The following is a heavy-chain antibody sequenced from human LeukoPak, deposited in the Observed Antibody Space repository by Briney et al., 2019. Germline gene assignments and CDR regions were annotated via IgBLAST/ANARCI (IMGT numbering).Heavy chain of an antibody. CDR3: AGDPFHDYGDYEGAFDI. CDR2: ISSSGSTI. J-gene: IGHJ3*02. D-gene: IGHD4-17*01. CDR1: GFTFSDYY. V-gene: IGHV3-11*01. Sequence: PGGSLRLSCAASGFTFSDYYMSWIRQAPGKGLEWVSYISSSGSTIYYADSVKGRFTISRDNAKNSLYLQMNSLRAEDTAVYYCAGDPFHDYGDYEGAFDIWGQGTMVTVSS.